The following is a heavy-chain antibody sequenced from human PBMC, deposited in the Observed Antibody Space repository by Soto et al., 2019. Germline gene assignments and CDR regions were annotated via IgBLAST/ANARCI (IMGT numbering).Heavy chain of an antibody. CDR3: AKDRGPSVVATEEDAFDI. D-gene: IGHD5-12*01. V-gene: IGHV3-23*01. J-gene: IGHJ3*02. CDR2: ISGSGGST. CDR1: GFTFSYYA. Sequence: EVQLLESGGGLVQPGGSLRLSCAASGFTFSYYAMSWVRQAPGKGLEWVSVISGSGGSTFYADSVKGRFTISRDNSKNTLYLQMNSLRAEDTAVYFCAKDRGPSVVATEEDAFDIWGQGTMVTVSS.